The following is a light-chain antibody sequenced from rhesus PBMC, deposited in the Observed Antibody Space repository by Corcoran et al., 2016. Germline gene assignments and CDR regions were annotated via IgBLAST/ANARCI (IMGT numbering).Light chain of an antibody. Sequence: DIQMTQSPSSLSASVGDTVTITCRASQGISSYLNWFQQKPGKAPKLLIYAAASLESGVPSRFSSSGSGTEFTLTISSLQPEDFAAYYCLQHNSYPLTFGGGTKVEIK. CDR1: QGISSY. CDR3: LQHNSYPLT. J-gene: IGKJ4*01. V-gene: IGKV1-28*01. CDR2: AAA.